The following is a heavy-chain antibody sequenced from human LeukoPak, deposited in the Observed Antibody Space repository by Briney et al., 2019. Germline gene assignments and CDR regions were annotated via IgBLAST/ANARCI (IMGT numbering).Heavy chain of an antibody. Sequence: PGGSLRLSCAASGFTFGTYAMSWVRQGPGKVLEWISAITDTGGDTYSADSVKGRFTISRDNSKNTLYLQMNSLRAEDSAVYYCAKGSSGSRPYYFDCWGQGTLVTVSS. CDR3: AKGSSGSRPYYFDC. J-gene: IGHJ4*02. CDR1: GFTFGTYA. CDR2: ITDTGGDT. V-gene: IGHV3-23*01. D-gene: IGHD3-10*01.